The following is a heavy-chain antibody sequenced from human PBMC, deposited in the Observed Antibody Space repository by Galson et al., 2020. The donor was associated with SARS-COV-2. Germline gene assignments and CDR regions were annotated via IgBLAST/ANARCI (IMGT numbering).Heavy chain of an antibody. CDR2: IYSEGSST. CDR1: GFTFSSYW. J-gene: IGHJ4*02. D-gene: IGHD7-27*01. CDR3: ARGDMGNDYFDY. Sequence: GGSLRLSCAVSGFTFSSYWMHWVRQAPGKGLVWVSRIYSEGSSTSYADSVKGRFTISGDNAKNTLYLQMNSLRAEDTAVYYCARGDMGNDYFDYWGQGTLVTVFS. V-gene: IGHV3-74*01.